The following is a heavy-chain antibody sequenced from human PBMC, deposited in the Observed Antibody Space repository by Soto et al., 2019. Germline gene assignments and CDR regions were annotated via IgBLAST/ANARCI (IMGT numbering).Heavy chain of an antibody. D-gene: IGHD2-21*02. CDR2: ISGSVGST. Sequence: EVQLLESGGGLVQPGGSLRLSCAASGFTFSSYAMSCVRQAPGKGLEWVSAISGSVGSTYYADSVKGRFNISRDNSKNKLYLQMNSLRAEDTAVYYCAKVDEAAVVTLYFQHWGQGTLVTVSS. V-gene: IGHV3-23*01. CDR3: AKVDEAAVVTLYFQH. CDR1: GFTFSSYA. J-gene: IGHJ1*01.